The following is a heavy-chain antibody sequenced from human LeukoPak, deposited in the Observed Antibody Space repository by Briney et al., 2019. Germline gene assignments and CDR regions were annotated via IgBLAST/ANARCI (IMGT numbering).Heavy chain of an antibody. CDR3: ARHVRITMIVVVITLDY. J-gene: IGHJ4*02. D-gene: IGHD3-22*01. V-gene: IGHV4-39*01. CDR1: GGSISSSSYY. Sequence: SETLSLTCTVSGGSISSSSYYWGWIRQPPGKGLEWIGSIYYSGSTYYNPSLKSRVTISVDTSKNQFSLKLSSVTAADTAVYYCARHVRITMIVVVITLDYWGQGTLVTVSS. CDR2: IYYSGST.